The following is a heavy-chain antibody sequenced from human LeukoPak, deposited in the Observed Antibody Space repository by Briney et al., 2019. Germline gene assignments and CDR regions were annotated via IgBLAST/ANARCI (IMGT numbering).Heavy chain of an antibody. D-gene: IGHD6-13*01. CDR1: GLTFSSHW. V-gene: IGHV3-74*01. CDR3: ATSSSWSYYYALDV. CDR2: ITNDGSST. Sequence: GGSLRLSCAASGLTFSSHWMHWVRHAPGKGLVWVSRITNDGSSTTYADSVKGRFTISRDNAKNMLYLQVNSLRAEDTAVYYCATSSSWSYYYALDVWGQGTTVTVSS. J-gene: IGHJ6*02.